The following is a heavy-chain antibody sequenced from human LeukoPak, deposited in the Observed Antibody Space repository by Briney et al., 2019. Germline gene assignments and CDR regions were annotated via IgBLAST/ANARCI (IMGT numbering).Heavy chain of an antibody. V-gene: IGHV4-34*01. D-gene: IGHD5-24*01. CDR3: ARGRRGYNYDY. CDR2: INHSGST. CDR1: GGSFSGYY. J-gene: IGHJ4*02. Sequence: SETLSLTCAVYGGSFSGYYWSWIRQPPGKGLEWIGEINHSGSTNYNPSLKSRVTISVDTSKNQSSLKPSSVTAADTAVYYCARGRRGYNYDYWGQGTLVTVSS.